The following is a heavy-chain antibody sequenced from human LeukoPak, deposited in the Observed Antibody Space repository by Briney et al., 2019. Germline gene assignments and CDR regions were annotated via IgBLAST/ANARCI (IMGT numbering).Heavy chain of an antibody. CDR1: GFTFSSYW. J-gene: IGHJ1*01. V-gene: IGHV3-7*01. CDR3: ARIPARIAAAGNAKAQKNEYFQH. CDR2: IKQDGSEK. D-gene: IGHD6-13*01. Sequence: GGSLRLSFAASGFTFSSYWMSWVRQAPGKGLEWVANIKQDGSEKIYVDSVKGRFTISRDNAKNSLYLQMNSLRAEDTAVYYCARIPARIAAAGNAKAQKNEYFQHWGQGTLVTVSS.